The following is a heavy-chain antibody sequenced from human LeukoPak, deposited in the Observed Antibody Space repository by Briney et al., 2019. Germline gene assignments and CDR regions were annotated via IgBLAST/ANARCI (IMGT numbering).Heavy chain of an antibody. CDR2: ISSSSSYI. J-gene: IGHJ4*02. Sequence: GESLRLSCAASGFTFSSYSMNWVRQAPGKGLEWVSSISSSSSYIYYADSVKGRFTISRDNAKNSLYLQMNSLRAEDTAVYYCARDGEDHYYDYWGQGTLVTVSS. CDR1: GFTFSSYS. CDR3: ARDGEDHYYDY. V-gene: IGHV3-21*01. D-gene: IGHD7-27*01.